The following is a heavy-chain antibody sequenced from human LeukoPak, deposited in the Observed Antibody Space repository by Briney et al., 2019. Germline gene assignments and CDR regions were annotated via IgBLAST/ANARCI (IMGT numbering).Heavy chain of an antibody. CDR3: AVQLGTLDY. J-gene: IGHJ4*02. CDR1: GFSISTYW. V-gene: IGHV3-74*01. Sequence: GGSLRLSCIGSGFSISTYWMHWVRQVPGKGLVWVSRISSDWRSTNYADSVKGRFIISRDNAKNTLYLQMNSLRAEDTAVYYCAVQLGTLDYWDQGTLVTVSS. D-gene: IGHD5-18*01. CDR2: ISSDWRST.